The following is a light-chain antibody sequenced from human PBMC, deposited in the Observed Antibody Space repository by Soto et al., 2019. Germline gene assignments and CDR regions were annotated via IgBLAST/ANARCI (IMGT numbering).Light chain of an antibody. J-gene: IGKJ2*01. V-gene: IGKV3-20*01. Sequence: EIVLTQSPDTLSLSPGERATLSCRASQSVNNNYLAWYQQNPGQAPRLLIYGTSNRATGIADRFSGSGSGTDFTLTIARVEPEDFAVYYCHQFGSSPGTFGQGTKLEIK. CDR1: QSVNNNY. CDR3: HQFGSSPGT. CDR2: GTS.